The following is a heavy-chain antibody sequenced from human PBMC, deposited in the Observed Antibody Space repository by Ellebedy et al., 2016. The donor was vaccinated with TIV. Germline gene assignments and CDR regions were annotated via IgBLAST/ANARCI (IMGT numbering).Heavy chain of an antibody. CDR3: ATWGKAGITGTTYYYDIDV. Sequence: AASVKVSCQVSGHSFSGLRMHWVRQALGKGREDRGGFAAENGDKIYTQNFQDRVSLTEDPYTETAYMEMRDLRSEDTAVNYCATWGKAGITGTTYYYDIDVWGQGTTVTVSS. V-gene: IGHV1-24*01. CDR2: FAAENGDK. J-gene: IGHJ6*02. CDR1: GHSFSGLR. D-gene: IGHD1/OR15-1a*01.